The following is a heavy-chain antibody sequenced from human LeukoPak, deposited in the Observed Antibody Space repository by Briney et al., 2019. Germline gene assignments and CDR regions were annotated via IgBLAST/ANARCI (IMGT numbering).Heavy chain of an antibody. CDR2: INHSGST. J-gene: IGHJ4*02. CDR1: GGSFSGYY. CDR3: ATTPYGSGSYYLTEYFDY. Sequence: SETLSLTCAVYGGSFSGYYWSWVRQPPGKGREWLGEINHSGSTNYNPSLKSRVTISVDTSKNQFSLKLSSVPAADTAVYYCATTPYGSGSYYLTEYFDYWGQGTLVTVSS. V-gene: IGHV4-34*01. D-gene: IGHD3-10*01.